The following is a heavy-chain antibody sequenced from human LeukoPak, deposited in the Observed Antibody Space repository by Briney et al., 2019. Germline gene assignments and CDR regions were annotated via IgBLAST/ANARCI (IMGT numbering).Heavy chain of an antibody. J-gene: IGHJ4*02. CDR3: ARGRGSSWYYFDY. CDR1: GGSISSYY. CDR2: IYTSGNT. D-gene: IGHD6-13*01. Sequence: ASETLFLTCTVSGGSISSYYWSWVRQPAGKGLEWIGRIYTSGNTNYNPSLKGRVTMTVDTSKNQFSLNLSSVTAADTAVYYCARGRGSSWYYFDYWGQGTLVTVSS. V-gene: IGHV4-4*07.